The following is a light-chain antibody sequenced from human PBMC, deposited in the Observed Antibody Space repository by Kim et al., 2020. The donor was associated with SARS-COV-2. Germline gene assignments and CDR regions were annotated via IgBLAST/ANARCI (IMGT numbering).Light chain of an antibody. CDR2: AAS. Sequence: IQLTQSPASLSASIGDRVTITCRASQDISSYLAWYQQKPGKPPKLLIYAASTLQSGVPLRFSGGGSGTDFTLTISSLQPEDFATYYCQQLNTYSTFGQGTRLEIK. J-gene: IGKJ5*01. CDR1: QDISSY. V-gene: IGKV1-9*01. CDR3: QQLNTYST.